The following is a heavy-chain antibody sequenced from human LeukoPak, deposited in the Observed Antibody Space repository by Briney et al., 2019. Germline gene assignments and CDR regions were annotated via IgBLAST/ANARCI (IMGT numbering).Heavy chain of an antibody. CDR1: GFTFDDYG. D-gene: IGHD3-22*01. J-gene: IGHJ4*02. Sequence: GGSLRLSCAASGFTFDDYGMSWVRQAPGKGLEWVSGINWNGGSTGYADSVKDRFTISRDNAKNSLYLQMNSLRAEDTALYYCASYDSSGYEHPYWGQGTLVAVSS. V-gene: IGHV3-20*04. CDR2: INWNGGST. CDR3: ASYDSSGYEHPY.